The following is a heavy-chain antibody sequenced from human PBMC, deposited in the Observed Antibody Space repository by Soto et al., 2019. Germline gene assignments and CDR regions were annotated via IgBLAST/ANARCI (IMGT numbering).Heavy chain of an antibody. J-gene: IGHJ5*02. CDR1: GYSFRSYD. V-gene: IGHV1-8*02. CDR3: ARVGGPADWLDP. CDR2: VHPETGST. Sequence: QVQLVQSGAEVKKPGASVKVSCKGSGYSFRSYDITWVRQAPGQGLEWMGWVHPETGSTGYAQRFQGRVSMTSDTSRNKPYMELSDLRVEDTAVYYCARVGGPADWLDPWGQGTLVTVSS. D-gene: IGHD3-16*01.